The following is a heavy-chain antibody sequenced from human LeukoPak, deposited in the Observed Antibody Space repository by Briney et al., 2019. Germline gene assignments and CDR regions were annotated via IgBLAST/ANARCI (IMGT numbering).Heavy chain of an antibody. V-gene: IGHV4-61*08. CDR2: IYYSGST. J-gene: IGHJ3*02. D-gene: IGHD6-19*01. CDR1: GGSVSSGGYY. CDR3: ARQSSGWYRDAFDI. Sequence: SETLSLTCTVSGGSVSSGGYYWSWIRQPPGKGLGWIGYIYYSGSTNYNPSLKSRVTISVDTSKNQFSLKLSSVTAADTAVYYCARQSSGWYRDAFDIWGQGTMVTVSS.